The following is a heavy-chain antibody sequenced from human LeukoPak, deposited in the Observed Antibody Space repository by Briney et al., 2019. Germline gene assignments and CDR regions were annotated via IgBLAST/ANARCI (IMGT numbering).Heavy chain of an antibody. CDR3: ARDAFGIAVAGTEFYYYYYGMDV. Sequence: PGGSLRLSCAASGFTFSSYSMNWVRQAPGKGLEWVSSISSSSSYIYYADSVKGRFTISRDNAKNSLYLQMNSLRAEDTAVYYCARDAFGIAVAGTEFYYYYYGMDVWGQGTTVTVSS. J-gene: IGHJ6*02. D-gene: IGHD6-19*01. CDR1: GFTFSSYS. V-gene: IGHV3-21*01. CDR2: ISSSSSYI.